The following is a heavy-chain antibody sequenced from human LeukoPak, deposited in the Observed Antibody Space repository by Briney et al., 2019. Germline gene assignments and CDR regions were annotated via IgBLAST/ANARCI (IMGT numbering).Heavy chain of an antibody. D-gene: IGHD3-22*01. CDR2: IYYSGST. CDR1: GGSISSYY. Sequence: SETLSLTCTVSGGSISSYYWSWIRQPPGKGLEWIGYIYYSGSTNYNTSLKSRVTISVDTSKNQFSLKLSSVTAADTAVYYCARHHRYYDSSGYYDFGVSDYWGQGTLVTVSS. CDR3: ARHHRYYDSSGYYDFGVSDY. J-gene: IGHJ4*02. V-gene: IGHV4-59*08.